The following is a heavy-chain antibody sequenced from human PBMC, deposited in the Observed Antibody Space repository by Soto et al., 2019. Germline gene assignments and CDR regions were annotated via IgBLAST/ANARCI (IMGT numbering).Heavy chain of an antibody. CDR1: GFTFSSYS. CDR3: AREAYGDYYFDY. CDR2: ISSSGSTI. Sequence: EVQLVESGGGLVQPGGSLRLSCAASGFTFSSYSMNWVRQAPGKGLEWVSYISSSGSTIYYADSVKGRFTISRSNAKNSLYLQMNSLRDEDTAVYYCAREAYGDYYFDYWGQGTLVTVSS. D-gene: IGHD4-17*01. J-gene: IGHJ4*02. V-gene: IGHV3-48*02.